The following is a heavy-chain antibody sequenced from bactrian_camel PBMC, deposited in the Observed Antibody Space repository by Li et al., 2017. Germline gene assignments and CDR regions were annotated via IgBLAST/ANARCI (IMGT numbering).Heavy chain of an antibody. D-gene: IGHD1*01. CDR2: IDTDGST. CDR1: GWTTSNRR. Sequence: HVQLVESGGGSVQAGGSLRLSCEVSGWTTSNRRVAWFRQVPGKEREGVAVIDTDGSTTYIDSVKGRFTVSQDNAKNSVDLQMNSLKPDDTAVYYCAVTGQMLSVAGCRTQGTQV. J-gene: IGHJ4*01. V-gene: IGHV3S53*01.